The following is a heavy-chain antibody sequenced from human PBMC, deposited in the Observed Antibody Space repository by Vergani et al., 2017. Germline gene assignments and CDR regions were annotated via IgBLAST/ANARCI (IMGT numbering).Heavy chain of an antibody. D-gene: IGHD6-13*01. Sequence: QVQLQESGPGLVKPPGTLSLTCAVSGDSISSNNCWTWVRQPPGKGLEWIGEICHTEDTKYSPSLKSRVTVSVDESRNLFSLRLTSVTAADSAIYYCAGDTHSWQRADRWGQGLLVSVSS. CDR3: AGDTHSWQRADR. CDR2: ICHTEDT. CDR1: GDSISSNNC. J-gene: IGHJ5*02. V-gene: IGHV4-4*03.